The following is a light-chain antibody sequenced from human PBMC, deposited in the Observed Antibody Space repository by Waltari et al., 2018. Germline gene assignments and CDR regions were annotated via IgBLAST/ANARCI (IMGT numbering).Light chain of an antibody. J-gene: IGLJ3*02. CDR1: QLGHKF. CDR2: EDK. V-gene: IGLV3-1*01. Sequence: SYELTQPPSVSVSPGQTASIPCSGDQLGHKFASWYQQKPGQSPVVVIYEDKKRPSGLPERFSGPNSGNAATLTISGTQAVDEADYCCQTWDGTTAVFGGGTKLTVL. CDR3: QTWDGTTAV.